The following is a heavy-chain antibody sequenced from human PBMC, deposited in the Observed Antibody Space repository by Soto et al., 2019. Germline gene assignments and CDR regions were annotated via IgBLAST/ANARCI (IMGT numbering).Heavy chain of an antibody. Sequence: SETLSLTCTVSGGSISSYYWSWIRQPPGKGLEWIGYIYYSGSTNYNPSLKSRVTISVDTSKNQFSLKLSSVTAADTAVYYCAGDRLHQDYYYYYMDVWGKGTTVTVSS. CDR2: IYYSGST. CDR3: AGDRLHQDYYYYYMDV. CDR1: GGSISSYY. J-gene: IGHJ6*03. D-gene: IGHD4-4*01. V-gene: IGHV4-59*01.